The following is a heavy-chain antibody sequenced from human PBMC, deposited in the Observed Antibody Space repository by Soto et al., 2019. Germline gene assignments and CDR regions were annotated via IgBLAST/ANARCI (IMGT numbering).Heavy chain of an antibody. D-gene: IGHD4-17*01. CDR2: ISSSSIYI. CDR3: AAGPVTQFDP. V-gene: IGHV3-21*01. Sequence: EVQLVESGGGLVKPGGSLRLSCAASGFTFSSYSMNWVRQAPGKGLEWVSSISSSSIYIYYADSVKGRFTMSRDNAKNSLYLQMNSLRVEDTAVYYCAAGPVTQFDPWGQGTLVTVSS. CDR1: GFTFSSYS. J-gene: IGHJ5*02.